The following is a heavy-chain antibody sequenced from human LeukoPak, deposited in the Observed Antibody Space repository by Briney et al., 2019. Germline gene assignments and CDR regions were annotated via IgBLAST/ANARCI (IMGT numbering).Heavy chain of an antibody. CDR3: ARRRQGYFDY. J-gene: IGHJ4*02. V-gene: IGHV4-39*07. CDR1: GGSVSSSTYY. CDR2: ISYSGST. Sequence: SETLSLTCTVSGGSVSSSTYYWGWIRQPPGKGLEWIGTISYSGSTYYNPSLKSRVTISVDTSKNQFSLKLSSVTAADTAVYYCARRRQGYFDYWGQGTLVTVSS.